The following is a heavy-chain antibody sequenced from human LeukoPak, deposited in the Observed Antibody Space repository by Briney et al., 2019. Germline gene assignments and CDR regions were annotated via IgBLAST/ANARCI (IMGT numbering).Heavy chain of an antibody. CDR3: ARSSRMTTVVTPAGY. CDR2: INPNSGGT. J-gene: IGHJ4*02. Sequence: GASVKVSCKASGYTFTGYYMHWVRQAPGHGLEWMGWINPNSGGTNYAQKFQGRVTMTRDTSISTAYMELSRLRSDDTAVYYCARSSRMTTVVTPAGYWGQGTLVTVSS. CDR1: GYTFTGYY. V-gene: IGHV1-2*02. D-gene: IGHD4-23*01.